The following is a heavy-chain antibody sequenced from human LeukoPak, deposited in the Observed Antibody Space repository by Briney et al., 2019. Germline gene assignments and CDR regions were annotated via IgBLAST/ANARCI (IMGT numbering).Heavy chain of an antibody. J-gene: IGHJ5*02. CDR3: ARALFYGSGSYSRFDP. Sequence: SETLSLTCAVYGGSFSGYYWSWIRQPPGKGLEWIGEINHSGSTNYNPSLKSRVTISVDTSKNQFSLKLSSVTAADTAVYYCARALFYGSGSYSRFDPWGQGTLVTVSS. CDR2: INHSGST. CDR1: GGSFSGYY. V-gene: IGHV4-34*01. D-gene: IGHD3-10*01.